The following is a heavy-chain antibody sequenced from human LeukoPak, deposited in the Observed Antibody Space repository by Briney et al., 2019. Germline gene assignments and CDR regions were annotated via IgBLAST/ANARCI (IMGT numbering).Heavy chain of an antibody. J-gene: IGHJ4*02. Sequence: GGSLRLSCAASGFTVSNNYMSWVRQAPGKGLEWVSVIYSGGSTYYADSVKGRFTISRDNSKNTLYLQMNSLRADDTTVYYCARATIFGVVPGDYWGQGALVTVSS. CDR2: IYSGGST. D-gene: IGHD3-3*01. CDR1: GFTVSNNY. CDR3: ARATIFGVVPGDY. V-gene: IGHV3-53*01.